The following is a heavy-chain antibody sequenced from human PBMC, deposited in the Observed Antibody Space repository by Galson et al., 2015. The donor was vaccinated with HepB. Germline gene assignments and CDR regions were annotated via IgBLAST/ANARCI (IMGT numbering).Heavy chain of an antibody. D-gene: IGHD6-19*01. CDR2: ISYDGSNK. CDR1: GFTFSSYG. J-gene: IGHJ4*02. CDR3: AKDISSGWSQTPAHDY. V-gene: IGHV3-30*18. Sequence: SLRLSCAASGFTFSSYGMHWVRQAPGKGLEWVAVISYDGSNKYYADSVKGRFTIPRDNSKNTLYLQMNSLRAEDTAVYYCAKDISSGWSQTPAHDYWGQGTLVTVSS.